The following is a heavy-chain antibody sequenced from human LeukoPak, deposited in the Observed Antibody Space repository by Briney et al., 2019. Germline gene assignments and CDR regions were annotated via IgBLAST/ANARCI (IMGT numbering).Heavy chain of an antibody. D-gene: IGHD3-22*01. CDR2: FDPEDGET. V-gene: IGHV1-24*01. CDR3: ARDRTRAYYYDSSGYFGREDY. CDR1: GYTLTELS. J-gene: IGHJ4*02. Sequence: ASVKVSCKVSGYTLTELSMHWVRQAPGKGLEWMGGFDPEDGETIYAQKFQGRVTMTEDTSTDTAYMELSSLRSDDTAVYYCARDRTRAYYYDSSGYFGREDYWGQGTLVTVSS.